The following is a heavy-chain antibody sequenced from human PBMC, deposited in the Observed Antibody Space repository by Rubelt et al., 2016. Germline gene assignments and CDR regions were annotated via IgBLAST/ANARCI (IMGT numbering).Heavy chain of an antibody. Sequence: QVQLQQWGAGLLKPSETLSLTYAVYGGSFSGYYWSWIRQPPGKGLEWIGEINHSGSTNYNPSLKSRVTISVDTSKNQFSLKRRSVTAADTAVYDCAGGIVGATRSSDYGMDVWGQGTTVTVSS. D-gene: IGHD1-26*01. V-gene: IGHV4-34*01. CDR3: AGGIVGATRSSDYGMDV. CDR2: INHSGST. J-gene: IGHJ6*02. CDR1: GGSFSGYY.